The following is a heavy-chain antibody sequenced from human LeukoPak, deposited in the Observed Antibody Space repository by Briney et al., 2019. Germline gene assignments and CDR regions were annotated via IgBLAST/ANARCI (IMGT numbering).Heavy chain of an antibody. CDR3: ANPARDFAYSGAITW. V-gene: IGHV4-34*01. D-gene: IGHD3-16*01. CDR1: GGSFSYYY. J-gene: IGHJ4*02. Sequence: KSSETLSLTCAVYGGSFSYYYWSWIRQPPGKGLEWIGEINHSGITNYNPSLKSRVTISADTSKNQFSLKLTSVTAADTAVYYCANPARDFAYSGAITWWGQGTLVTVSS. CDR2: INHSGIT.